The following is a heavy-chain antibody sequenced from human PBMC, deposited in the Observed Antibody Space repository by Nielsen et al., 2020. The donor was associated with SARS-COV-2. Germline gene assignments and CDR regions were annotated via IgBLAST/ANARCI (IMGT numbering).Heavy chain of an antibody. CDR3: ARDRPGYSSGWRFGHDY. CDR1: GYTFISYG. Sequence: SVKVSCKGSGYTFISYGVSWVRQAPGQGLEWMGGIIPIFGTANYAQKFQGRVTITADESTSTAYMELSSLRSEDTAVYYCARDRPGYSSGWRFGHDYWGQGTLVTVSS. D-gene: IGHD6-19*01. J-gene: IGHJ4*02. V-gene: IGHV1-69*13. CDR2: IIPIFGTA.